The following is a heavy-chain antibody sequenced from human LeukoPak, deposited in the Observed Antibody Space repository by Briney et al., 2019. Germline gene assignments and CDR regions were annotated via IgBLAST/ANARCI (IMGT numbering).Heavy chain of an antibody. Sequence: PGGSLRLSCAASGFTFSSYSMNWVRQAPGKGLEWVSSISSSSSYIYYADSVKGRLTISRDNAKNSLYLQMNSLRAEDTAVYYCARDKYCSGGSCYSLDSWGREPWSPSPQ. CDR1: GFTFSSYS. CDR2: ISSSSSYI. J-gene: IGHJ5*01. D-gene: IGHD2-15*01. CDR3: ARDKYCSGGSCYSLDS. V-gene: IGHV3-21*01.